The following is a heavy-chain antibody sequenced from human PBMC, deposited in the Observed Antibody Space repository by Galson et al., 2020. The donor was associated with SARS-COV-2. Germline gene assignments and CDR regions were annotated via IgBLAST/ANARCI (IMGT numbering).Heavy chain of an antibody. D-gene: IGHD4-17*01. CDR1: GFTFRTYS. CDR3: ARKLRGANTDH. Sequence: TGGSLRLSCAASGFTFRTYSMTWFRQAPGKGLDWFASISIESKYIYHADSVEGRFTISRDNGKNSLYMEMNSLGAEDTAVYYCARKLRGANTDHWGQGTLVTVSS. V-gene: IGHV3-21*06. CDR2: ISIESKYI. J-gene: IGHJ5*02.